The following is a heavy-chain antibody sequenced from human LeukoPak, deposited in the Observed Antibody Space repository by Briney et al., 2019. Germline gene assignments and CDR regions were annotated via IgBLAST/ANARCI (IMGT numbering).Heavy chain of an antibody. J-gene: IGHJ5*02. CDR2: IYYSGST. CDR3: AILGYSYGHPNWFDP. V-gene: IGHV4-39*01. Sequence: PSETLSLTCTVSGGSISSSSYYWGWIRQPPGKGLEWIGSIYYSGSTYYNPSLKSRVTISVDTSKNQFSLKLSSVTAADTAVYYCAILGYSYGHPNWFDPWGREPWSPSPQ. CDR1: GGSISSSSYY. D-gene: IGHD5-18*01.